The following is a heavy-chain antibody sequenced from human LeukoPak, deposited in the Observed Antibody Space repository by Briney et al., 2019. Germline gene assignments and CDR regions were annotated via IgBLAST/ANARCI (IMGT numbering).Heavy chain of an antibody. V-gene: IGHV3-33*01. J-gene: IGHJ4*02. D-gene: IGHD2-21*02. CDR2: IWYDGTNK. CDR3: ARIGGDRDPFDY. Sequence: PGGSLRLSCAASGFTISTYGMHWVRQAPGKGLEWVAVIWYDGTNKYYADSVKGRFTISRDNSENTLYLQMNSLRAEDTAVYYCARIGGDRDPFDYWGQGTLVTVSS. CDR1: GFTISTYG.